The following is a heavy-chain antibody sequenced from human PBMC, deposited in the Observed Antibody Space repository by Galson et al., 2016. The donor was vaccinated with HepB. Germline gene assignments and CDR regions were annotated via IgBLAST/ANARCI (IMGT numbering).Heavy chain of an antibody. V-gene: IGHV3-74*01. CDR3: ARAPLEMATIQRGYFDY. J-gene: IGHJ4*02. D-gene: IGHD5-24*01. CDR2: INTDGSST. Sequence: LRLSCAAFGFTFSSHWMHWVRQAPGKGLVWVSRINTDGSSTYYADSVKGRFTISRDNSKNTLYLQMNSLKAEDTAVYYCARAPLEMATIQRGYFDYWGQGTLVTVSS. CDR1: GFTFSSHW.